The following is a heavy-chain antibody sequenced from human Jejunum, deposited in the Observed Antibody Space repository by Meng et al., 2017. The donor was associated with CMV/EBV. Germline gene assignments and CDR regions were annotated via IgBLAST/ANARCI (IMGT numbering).Heavy chain of an antibody. V-gene: IGHV3-11*01. CDR2: IRSSGSTI. CDR3: ARGGSTYYDFWSGYGEPDY. CDR1: DYD. D-gene: IGHD3-3*01. J-gene: IGHJ4*02. Sequence: DYDMSWIRQAPGKGLEWVSYIRSSGSTIYYADSVKGRFTVSRDNAKKSLYLQMNSLRAEDTAVYYCARGGSTYYDFWSGYGEPDYWGQGTRVTVSS.